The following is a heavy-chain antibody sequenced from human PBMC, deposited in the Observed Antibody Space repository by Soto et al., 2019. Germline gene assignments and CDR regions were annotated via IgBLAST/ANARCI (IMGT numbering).Heavy chain of an antibody. V-gene: IGHV1-58*02. CDR2: IVVGSGNT. CDR3: AAGTYYDFWSGYYADYYYYMDV. D-gene: IGHD3-3*01. CDR1: GFTFTSSA. J-gene: IGHJ6*03. Sequence: SVKVSCKASGFTFTSSAMQWVRQARGQRLEWIGWIVVGSGNTNYAQKFQERVTITRDMSTSTAYMELSSLRSEDTAVYYCAAGTYYDFWSGYYADYYYYMDVWGKGTTVTVSS.